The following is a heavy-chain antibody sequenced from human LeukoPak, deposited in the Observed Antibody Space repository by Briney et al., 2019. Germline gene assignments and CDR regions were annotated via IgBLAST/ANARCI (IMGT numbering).Heavy chain of an antibody. CDR1: GFTFSSYA. J-gene: IGHJ4*02. CDR3: ARGVVPAACFDY. V-gene: IGHV3-30-3*01. Sequence: GGSLRLSCAASGFTFSSYAMHGVRQAPGKGLEWVAVISYDGSNKYYADSVKGRFTISRDNSKNTLYLQMNSLRAEDTAVYYCARGVVPAACFDYWGQGTLVTVSS. CDR2: ISYDGSNK. D-gene: IGHD2-2*01.